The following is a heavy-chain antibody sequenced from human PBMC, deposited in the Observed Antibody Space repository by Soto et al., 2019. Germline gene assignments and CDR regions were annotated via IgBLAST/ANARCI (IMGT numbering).Heavy chain of an antibody. CDR1: GFSLSTSGVG. Sequence: GSGPTLVNPTQTLTLTCTFSGFSLSTSGVGVGWIRQPPGKALEWLALIYWDDDKRYSPSLKSRLTITKDTSKNQVVLTMTNMDPVDTATYYCAHGRITIFGPHSKGPYYFDYWGRGTLVTVSS. V-gene: IGHV2-5*02. CDR3: AHGRITIFGPHSKGPYYFDY. J-gene: IGHJ4*02. CDR2: IYWDDDK. D-gene: IGHD3-3*01.